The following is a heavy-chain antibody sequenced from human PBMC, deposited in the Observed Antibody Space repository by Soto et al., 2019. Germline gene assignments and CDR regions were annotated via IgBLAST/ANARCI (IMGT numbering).Heavy chain of an antibody. CDR2: INPNSGGT. CDR3: ARAGLSDGYNFFDY. V-gene: IGHV1-2*04. Sequence: ASVKVSCKASGYTFTGYYMHWVRQAPGQGLEWMGWINPNSGGTNYAQKFQGWVTMTRDTSISTAYMELSRLRSDDTAVYYCARAGLSDGYNFFDYWGQGTLVTVSS. J-gene: IGHJ4*02. D-gene: IGHD5-12*01. CDR1: GYTFTGYY.